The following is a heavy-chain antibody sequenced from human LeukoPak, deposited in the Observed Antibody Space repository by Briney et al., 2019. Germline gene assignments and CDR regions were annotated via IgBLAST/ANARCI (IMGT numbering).Heavy chain of an antibody. CDR3: ARAYLSSGSFH. CDR2: IYYSGST. CDR1: GGSISSYY. V-gene: IGHV4-59*01. Sequence: SETLSLTCTVSGGSISSYYWSWIRQPPGKGLEWIGYIYYSGSTNYNPSLKSRVTISVDTSKNQFSLKLSSVTAADTAVYYCARAYLSSGSFHWGQGTLVTVSS. D-gene: IGHD3-22*01. J-gene: IGHJ4*02.